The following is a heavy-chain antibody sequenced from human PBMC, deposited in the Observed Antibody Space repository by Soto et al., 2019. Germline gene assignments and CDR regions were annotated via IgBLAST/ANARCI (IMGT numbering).Heavy chain of an antibody. J-gene: IGHJ6*02. D-gene: IGHD6-19*01. CDR1: GFTFSSYW. CDR3: AKDSLLSGWYKPFYGMDV. V-gene: IGHV3-7*01. CDR2: IKQDGSEK. Sequence: GGSLRLSCAASGFTFSSYWMSWVRQAPGKGLEWVANIKQDGSEKYYVDSVKGRFTISRDNAKNSLYLQMNSLRAEDTAVYYCAKDSLLSGWYKPFYGMDVWGQGTTVTVSS.